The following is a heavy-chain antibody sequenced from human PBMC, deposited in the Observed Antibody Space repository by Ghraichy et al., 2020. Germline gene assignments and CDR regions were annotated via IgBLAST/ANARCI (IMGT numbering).Heavy chain of an antibody. J-gene: IGHJ4*02. CDR1: GDSVSSNSAA. CDR2: TYYRSKWYN. Sequence: SQTLSLTCAISGDSVSSNSAAWNWIRQSPSRGLEWLGRTYYRSKWYNDYAVSVKSRITINPDTSKNQFSLQLNSVTPEDTAVYYCAREQALVRGVIPTPFDYWGQGTLVTVSS. D-gene: IGHD3-10*01. V-gene: IGHV6-1*01. CDR3: AREQALVRGVIPTPFDY.